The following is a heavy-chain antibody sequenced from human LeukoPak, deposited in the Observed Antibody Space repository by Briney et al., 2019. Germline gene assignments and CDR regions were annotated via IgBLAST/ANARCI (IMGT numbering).Heavy chain of an antibody. CDR1: GFTFSSYG. Sequence: GGSLRLSCAACGFTFSSYGMHWVRQAPGKGLEWVAVIWYDGSNKYYADSVKGRFTISRDNSKNTLYLQMNSLRAEDTAVYYCAKVGPLEWLLSLDYWGQGTLVTVSS. J-gene: IGHJ4*02. D-gene: IGHD3-3*01. CDR3: AKVGPLEWLLSLDY. V-gene: IGHV3-33*08. CDR2: IWYDGSNK.